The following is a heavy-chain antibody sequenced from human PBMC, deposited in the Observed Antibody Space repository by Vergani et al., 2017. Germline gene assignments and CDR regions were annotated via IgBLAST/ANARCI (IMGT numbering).Heavy chain of an antibody. J-gene: IGHJ4*02. CDR1: GFTVSSYW. V-gene: IGHV3-7*03. Sequence: EVQLVESGGGLVQPGGSLRLSCAASGFTVSSYWMSWVRQAPGKGLEWVANIKQDGSEKYYVDSVKGRSTISRDNAKNSLYLQMNSLRAEDTAVYYCAKEPGGNPGWGQGTLVTVSS. CDR3: AKEPGGNPG. D-gene: IGHD4-23*01. CDR2: IKQDGSEK.